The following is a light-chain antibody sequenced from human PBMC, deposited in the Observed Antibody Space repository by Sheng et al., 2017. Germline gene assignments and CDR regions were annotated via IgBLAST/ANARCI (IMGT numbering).Light chain of an antibody. J-gene: IGKJ5*01. Sequence: DIQMTQSPSSLSASVGDRVTITCQASQDISNYLHWYQQKPGKAPKLLIYEASNLDTGVPSRFSGRGSGTDFTFTISSLQPEDFATYYCQQTYSLPITFGPGTRLEIK. CDR1: QDISNY. V-gene: IGKV1-33*01. CDR2: EAS. CDR3: QQTYSLPIT.